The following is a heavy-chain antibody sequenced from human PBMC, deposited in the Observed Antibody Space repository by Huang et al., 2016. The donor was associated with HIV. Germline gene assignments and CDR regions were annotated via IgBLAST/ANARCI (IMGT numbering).Heavy chain of an antibody. D-gene: IGHD3-16*01. Sequence: QLQLQESGPGLVRPSETLSLTCSVSGGSVNSGYYYWGWVRQPPGKGREWIAVCFYGWNTFYNPSLKSRVSMSVDTSKKRFSLNRSSVTAADTAVYFCARLPFDYVWGTQRQTALDELDVWGQGTMVTVSS. CDR2: CFYGWNT. J-gene: IGHJ3*01. CDR3: ARLPFDYVWGTQRQTALDELDV. V-gene: IGHV4-39*01. CDR1: GGSVNSGYYY.